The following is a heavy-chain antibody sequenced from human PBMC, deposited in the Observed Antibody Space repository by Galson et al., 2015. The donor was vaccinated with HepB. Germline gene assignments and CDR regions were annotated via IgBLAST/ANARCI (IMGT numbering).Heavy chain of an antibody. J-gene: IGHJ3*02. CDR1: GFTFSNSW. Sequence: SLRLSCAASGFTFSNSWMNWVRQAPGKGLEWVGGIKSKTDGGTTDYAAPVKVRFTISRDDSKNTLYLQINSLKTEDTAVYYGTNSELGTYSSSWYLDAFDIWGQGTLVTVSS. CDR3: TNSELGTYSSSWYLDAFDI. CDR2: IKSKTDGGTT. V-gene: IGHV3-15*07. D-gene: IGHD6-13*01.